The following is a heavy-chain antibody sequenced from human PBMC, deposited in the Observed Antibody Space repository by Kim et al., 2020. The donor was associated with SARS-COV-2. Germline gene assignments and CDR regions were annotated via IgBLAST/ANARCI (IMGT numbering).Heavy chain of an antibody. V-gene: IGHV3-66*01. J-gene: IGHJ4*02. D-gene: IGHD1-26*01. Sequence: YADSVKGRFILSRDKSKNTLYLNMNGLRAEDTAVYYCSTRSIVGASVGDYWGQGTLVTVSS. CDR3: STRSIVGASVGDY.